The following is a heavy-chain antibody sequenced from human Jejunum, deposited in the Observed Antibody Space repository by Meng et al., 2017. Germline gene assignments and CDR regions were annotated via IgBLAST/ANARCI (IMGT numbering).Heavy chain of an antibody. V-gene: IGHV4-4*07. Sequence: ESLKISCTISGDSISNYYWSWVRQAAGKGLEWVGRIYTSGSAHYNPSLKSRVTMSVDTPKNQFSLKIYSVTAADTAVYYCARGGPDRYGGNSFDYWGQGTLVTVSS. D-gene: IGHD4-23*01. CDR3: ARGGPDRYGGNSFDY. CDR1: GDSISNYY. J-gene: IGHJ4*02. CDR2: IYTSGSA.